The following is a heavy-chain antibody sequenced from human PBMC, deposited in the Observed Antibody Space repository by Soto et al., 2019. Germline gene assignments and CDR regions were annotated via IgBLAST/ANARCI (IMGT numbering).Heavy chain of an antibody. J-gene: IGHJ5*02. V-gene: IGHV3-23*04. CDR3: AKGYLKSGAVFDP. CDR1: GFTFSSYA. Sequence: EVQLVESGGGLVQPGASLRLSCAASGFTFSSYAMSWVRQAPGKGLEWVSSIFGNGVSTYYADSVKGRFTVSRDNSKNALYLQMNRLRAEDTAVYSCAKGYLKSGAVFDPLGQGNLVPLSS. D-gene: IGHD2-21*01. CDR2: IFGNGVST.